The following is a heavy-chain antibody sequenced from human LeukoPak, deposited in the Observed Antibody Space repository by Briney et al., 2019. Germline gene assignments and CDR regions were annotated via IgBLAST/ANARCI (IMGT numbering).Heavy chain of an antibody. CDR1: GYTFTSYD. CDR3: ARLSLLLPDAFDI. J-gene: IGHJ3*02. D-gene: IGHD1-26*01. Sequence: GASVKVSCKASGYTFTSYDINWVRQPTGQGLEWMGWMNPNSGNTGYAQKFQGRVTIIRNTSISTAYMELSSLRSEDTAVYYCARLSLLLPDAFDIWGQGTMVTVSS. CDR2: MNPNSGNT. V-gene: IGHV1-8*03.